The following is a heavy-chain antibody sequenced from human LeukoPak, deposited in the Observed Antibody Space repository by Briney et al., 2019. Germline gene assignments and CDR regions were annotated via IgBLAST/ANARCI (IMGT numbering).Heavy chain of an antibody. Sequence: GGSLRLSCAVSGFRVSDYYMSWDRQAPGKGLEWVSAISGSGGSTYYADSVKGRFTICRENAKNSLYLQMNSLRAGDTAVYYCARVAKERVGGVYYFDYWGQGTLVTVSS. J-gene: IGHJ4*02. CDR2: ISGSGGST. CDR3: ARVAKERVGGVYYFDY. CDR1: GFRVSDYY. D-gene: IGHD1-1*01. V-gene: IGHV3-11*04.